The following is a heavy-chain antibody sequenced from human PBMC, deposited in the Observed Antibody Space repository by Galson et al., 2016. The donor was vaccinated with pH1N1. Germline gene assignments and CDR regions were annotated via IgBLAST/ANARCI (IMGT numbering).Heavy chain of an antibody. Sequence: SVKVSCKASGFTFSNHGINWVRQAPGQGLEWMGWINTKTGNPTYAQGFTGRFVFSLDTSVNTAYLQINSLKADDTAVYYCAGEPPSPSPTVLRYFDWSRGLSAFDMWGRGTLVTVSS. V-gene: IGHV7-4-1*02. CDR2: INTKTGNP. J-gene: IGHJ3*02. CDR1: GFTFSNHG. CDR3: AGEPPSPSPTVLRYFDWSRGLSAFDM. D-gene: IGHD3-9*01.